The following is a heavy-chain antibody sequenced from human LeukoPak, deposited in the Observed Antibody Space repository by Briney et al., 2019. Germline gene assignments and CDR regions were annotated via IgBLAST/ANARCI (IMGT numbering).Heavy chain of an antibody. CDR2: INPNSGGT. Sequence: GASVKVSCKASGYTFTGYYMHWVRQAPGQGLEWMGWINPNSGGTNYAQKFQGRVTMTRDTSISTAYMELSRLRSDDTAVYYCARKAAAGPMYYFDYWGQGTLVTVSS. CDR1: GYTFTGYY. J-gene: IGHJ4*02. D-gene: IGHD6-13*01. CDR3: ARKAAAGPMYYFDY. V-gene: IGHV1-2*02.